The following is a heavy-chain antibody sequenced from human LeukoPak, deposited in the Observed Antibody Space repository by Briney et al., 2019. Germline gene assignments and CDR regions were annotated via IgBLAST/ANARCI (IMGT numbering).Heavy chain of an antibody. CDR2: INHSGST. CDR3: ARSQDYDILTGSPLPLFDY. Sequence: SETLSLTCAVYGGSFSGYYWSWIRQPPGKGLEWIGEINHSGSTNYNPSLKSRVTISVDTSKNQFSLKLSSVTAADTAVYYCARSQDYDILTGSPLPLFDYWGQGTLVTVSS. CDR1: GGSFSGYY. J-gene: IGHJ4*02. V-gene: IGHV4-34*01. D-gene: IGHD3-9*01.